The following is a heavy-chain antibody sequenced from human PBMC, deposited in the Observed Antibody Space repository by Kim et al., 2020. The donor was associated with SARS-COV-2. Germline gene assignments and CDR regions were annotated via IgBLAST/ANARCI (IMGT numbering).Heavy chain of an antibody. V-gene: IGHV1-46*01. CDR2: INPSGGST. D-gene: IGHD6-13*01. CDR1: GYTFTSYY. Sequence: ASVKVSCKASGYTFTSYYMHWVRQAPGQGLEWMGIINPSGGSTSYAQKFQGRVTMTRDTSTSTVYMELSSLRSEDTAVYYCARDRIAAAGLNLGTKVYYYYGMDVWGQGTTVTVSS. CDR3: ARDRIAAAGLNLGTKVYYYYGMDV. J-gene: IGHJ6*02.